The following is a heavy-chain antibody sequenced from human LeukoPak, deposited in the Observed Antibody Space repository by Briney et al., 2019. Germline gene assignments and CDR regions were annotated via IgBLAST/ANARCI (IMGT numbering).Heavy chain of an antibody. CDR2: IYHSGGT. CDR3: ARDDYYYYYYMDV. CDR1: GYSISSGYY. J-gene: IGHJ6*03. Sequence: SETLSLTCTVSGYSISSGYYWGWIRQPPGKGLEWIGSIYHSGGTYYNPSLKSRVTISVDTSKNQFSLKLSSVAAADTAVYYCARDDYYYYYYMDVWGKGTTVTVSS. V-gene: IGHV4-38-2*02.